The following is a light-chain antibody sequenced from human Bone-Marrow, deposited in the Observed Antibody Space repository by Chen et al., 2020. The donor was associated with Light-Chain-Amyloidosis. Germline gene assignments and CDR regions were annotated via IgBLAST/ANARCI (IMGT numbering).Light chain of an antibody. CDR2: RDT. V-gene: IGLV3-25*03. Sequence: SYELTQPPSVSVSPGQTARITSSGDDLPMKYAYWYQQKPGQAPVLVIHRDTERPSGISERFSGSSSGTTATLTISGVQAEDEADYHCQSADSSGTYEVIFGGGTKLTVL. CDR1: DLPMKY. J-gene: IGLJ2*01. CDR3: QSADSSGTYEVI.